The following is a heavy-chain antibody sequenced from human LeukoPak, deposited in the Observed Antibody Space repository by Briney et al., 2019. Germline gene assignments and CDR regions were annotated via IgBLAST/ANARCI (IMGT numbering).Heavy chain of an antibody. CDR2: INHSGST. CDR1: GRSLSGYY. CDR3: AGLGIAARLGNFDY. Sequence: SETLSLTCAVYGRSLSGYYWSWIRQPPGKGLEWIGEINHSGSTNYNPSLKSRVTISVDTSKNQFSLKLSSVTAADTAVYYCAGLGIAARLGNFDYWGQETLVTVSS. D-gene: IGHD6-6*01. V-gene: IGHV4-34*01. J-gene: IGHJ4*02.